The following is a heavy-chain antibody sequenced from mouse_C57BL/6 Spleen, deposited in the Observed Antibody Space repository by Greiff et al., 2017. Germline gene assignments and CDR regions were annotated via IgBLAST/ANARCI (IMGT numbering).Heavy chain of an antibody. Sequence: EVKLQESGGGLVQPGGSLKLSCAASGFTFSDYYMYWVRQTPEKRLEWVAYISNGGGSTYYPDTVKGRFTISRDNAKNTLYLQMSRLKSEDTAMYYCARMGFDYWGQGTTLTVSS. V-gene: IGHV5-12*01. J-gene: IGHJ2*01. CDR1: GFTFSDYY. CDR2: ISNGGGST. CDR3: ARMGFDY.